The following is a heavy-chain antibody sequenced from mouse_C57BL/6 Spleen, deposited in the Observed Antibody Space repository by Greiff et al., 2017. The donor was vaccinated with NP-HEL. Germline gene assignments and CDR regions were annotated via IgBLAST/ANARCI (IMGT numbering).Heavy chain of an antibody. J-gene: IGHJ2*01. CDR2: IDPSDSYT. V-gene: IGHV1-69*01. CDR3: ARRGLRQDYFDY. CDR1: GYTFTSYW. Sequence: QVQLQQPGAELVMPGASVKLSCKASGYTFTSYWMHWVKQRPGQGLEWIGEIDPSDSYTNYNQKFKGKSTLTVDKSSSKAYMQLSSLTSEDSAVYYCARRGLRQDYFDYWGQGTTLTVSS. D-gene: IGHD3-2*02.